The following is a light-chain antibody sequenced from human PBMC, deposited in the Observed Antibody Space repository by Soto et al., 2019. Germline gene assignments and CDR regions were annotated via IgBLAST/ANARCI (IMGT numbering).Light chain of an antibody. CDR3: QHYASSPLT. V-gene: IGKV3-20*01. J-gene: IGKJ4*02. Sequence: EIVLTQSPGTLSLSSGERATLSCRASQSVRSNYLAWYQQKPGQAPRLLIYGASSRATGTPDRFGGSGSGTDFTLTISRLEPEDFAVYYCQHYASSPLTFGGGTKVEIK. CDR2: GAS. CDR1: QSVRSNY.